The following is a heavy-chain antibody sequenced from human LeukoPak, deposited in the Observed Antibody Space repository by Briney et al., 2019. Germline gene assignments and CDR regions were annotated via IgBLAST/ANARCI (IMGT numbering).Heavy chain of an antibody. CDR3: ASPTTEVPTYYYYYYYMDV. Sequence: SVKVSCKASGGTFSSYAISWVRQAPGQGLEWMGGIIPIFGTANYAQKFQGRVTITADESTSTAYMELSSLRSEDTAVYYCASPTTEVPTYYYYYYYMDVWGKGTTVTVSS. CDR2: IIPIFGTA. V-gene: IGHV1-69*01. D-gene: IGHD2/OR15-2a*01. J-gene: IGHJ6*03. CDR1: GGTFSSYA.